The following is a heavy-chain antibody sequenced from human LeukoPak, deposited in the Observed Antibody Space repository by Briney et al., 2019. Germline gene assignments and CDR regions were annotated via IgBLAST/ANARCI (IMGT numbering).Heavy chain of an antibody. CDR3: ARSEHSSSSFDY. D-gene: IGHD6-6*01. V-gene: IGHV3-21*01. CDR2: ISSSSTHI. Sequence: GGSLRLSCAASGSTLSSYSMNWVRQAPGKGLEWVSYISSSSTHIYYADSVKGRFTISRDNARNSLYLQMNSLRAEDTAIYYCARSEHSSSSFDYWGQGTLVTVSS. J-gene: IGHJ4*02. CDR1: GSTLSSYS.